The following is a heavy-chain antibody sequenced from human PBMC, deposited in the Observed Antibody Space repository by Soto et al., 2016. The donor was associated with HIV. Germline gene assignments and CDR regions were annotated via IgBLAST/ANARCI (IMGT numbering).Heavy chain of an antibody. Sequence: QVQLVQSGAEVKKPGASVKVSCKASGYTFTDYYIHWVRQAPGQGLEWMGWINPNTGVTNYAQKFQGRVTMTRDTSIRTAYMDLSRLTSADTAVYYCATRIGYSYGFYYFDSWGQGTLVTVSS. D-gene: IGHD5-18*01. CDR3: ATRIGYSYGFYYFDS. J-gene: IGHJ4*02. CDR2: INPNTGVT. V-gene: IGHV1-2*02. CDR1: GYTFTDYY.